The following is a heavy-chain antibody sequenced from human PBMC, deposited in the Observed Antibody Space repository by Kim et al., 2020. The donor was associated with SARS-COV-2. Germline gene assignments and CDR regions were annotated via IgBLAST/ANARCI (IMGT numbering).Heavy chain of an antibody. CDR3: ASGRMFYDILTGYSGYYYGLDV. V-gene: IGHV5-10-1*01. D-gene: IGHD3-9*01. CDR2: IDPSDSYT. J-gene: IGHJ6*02. Sequence: GESLKISCKGSGYSFTSYWISWVRQMPGKGLEWMGRIDPSDSYTNYSPSFQGHVTISADKSISTAYLQWSSLKASYTAMYYCASGRMFYDILTGYSGYYYGLDVWGQGTTVTVSS. CDR1: GYSFTSYW.